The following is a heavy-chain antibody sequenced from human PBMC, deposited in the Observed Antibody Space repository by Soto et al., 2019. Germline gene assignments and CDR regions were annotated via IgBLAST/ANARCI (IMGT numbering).Heavy chain of an antibody. CDR2: ISWDGGIT. J-gene: IGHJ4*02. CDR3: AKDSYDILTGQKRYFAS. CDR1: GFPFEGFT. D-gene: IGHD3-9*01. Sequence: WGFLRICCAGFGFPFEGFTLEWGRQAPGKGLEWVLLISWDGGITYYGDSVKGRFTVSRHKSDNSLYLQMTSLRSDDTAFYYCAKDSYDILTGQKRYFASSGQGTLVTVSS. V-gene: IGHV3-43*01.